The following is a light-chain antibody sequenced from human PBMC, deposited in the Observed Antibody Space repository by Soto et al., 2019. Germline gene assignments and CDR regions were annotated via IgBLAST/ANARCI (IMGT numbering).Light chain of an antibody. V-gene: IGKV3D-11*02. J-gene: IGKJ1*01. CDR3: QQSSNWQGT. CDR1: QSVSSN. CDR2: GAS. Sequence: EIVLTQSPSTLSVSPGERATLSCRASQSVSSNLAWYQQKPGQAPRLLIYGASSRATGIPDRFSGSGSGTDFTLTVSSLEPEDFAVYYCQQSSNWQGTFGRGTKVDIK.